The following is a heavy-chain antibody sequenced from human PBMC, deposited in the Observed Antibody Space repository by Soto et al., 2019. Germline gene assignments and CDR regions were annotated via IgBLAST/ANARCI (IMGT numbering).Heavy chain of an antibody. CDR3: ARAAMAGDYYYYYMDV. Sequence: EVQLVESGGGLVKPGGSLRLSCAASGSTFSSYTMSWVRQAPGKGLEWVSSISSSSGDIHYADSLKGHFTISRDNAKNSLYLQMNSLRLEDTAVYFCARAAMAGDYYYYYMDVWGKGTTVTVSS. V-gene: IGHV3-21*01. CDR1: GSTFSSYT. CDR2: ISSSSGDI. D-gene: IGHD5-18*01. J-gene: IGHJ6*03.